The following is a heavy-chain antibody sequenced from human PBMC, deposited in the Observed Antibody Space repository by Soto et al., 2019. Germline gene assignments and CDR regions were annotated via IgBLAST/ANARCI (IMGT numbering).Heavy chain of an antibody. CDR3: AKDYYDFWSGYYRDKNAFDI. CDR1: GFTFSSYA. CDR2: ISGSGGST. Sequence: GGSLRLSCAASGFTFSSYAMSWVRQAPGKGLEWVSAISGSGGSTYYAGSVKGRFTISRDNSKNTLYLQMNSLRAEDTAVYYCAKDYYDFWSGYYRDKNAFDIWGQGTMVTVSS. J-gene: IGHJ3*02. D-gene: IGHD3-3*01. V-gene: IGHV3-23*01.